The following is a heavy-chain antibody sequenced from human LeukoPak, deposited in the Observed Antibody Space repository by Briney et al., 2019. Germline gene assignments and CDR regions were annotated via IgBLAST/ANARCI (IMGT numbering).Heavy chain of an antibody. V-gene: IGHV4-30-4*02. J-gene: IGHJ4*02. Sequence: SETLSLTCTVSGGSISSGDYYWSWIRQPPGKGLEWIVYIYYSGSTYYNPSLKSRVTISVDTSKNQFSLKLSSVTAADTAVYYCARDGYDSSGYAYWGQGTLVTVSS. CDR1: GGSISSGDYY. CDR3: ARDGYDSSGYAY. CDR2: IYYSGST. D-gene: IGHD3-22*01.